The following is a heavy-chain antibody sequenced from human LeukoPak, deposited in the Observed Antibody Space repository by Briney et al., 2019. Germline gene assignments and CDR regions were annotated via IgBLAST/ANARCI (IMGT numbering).Heavy chain of an antibody. D-gene: IGHD6-6*01. CDR2: INPNSGGT. Sequence: ASVKVSCKASGYTFTGYYMHWVRQAPGQGLEWMGWINPNSGGTNYAQKFQGRVTMTRDTSISTAYMELSRLRSDDTAVSYCAHSINSSSFYFQHWGQGTLVTVSS. CDR3: AHSINSSSFYFQH. CDR1: GYTFTGYY. V-gene: IGHV1-2*02. J-gene: IGHJ1*01.